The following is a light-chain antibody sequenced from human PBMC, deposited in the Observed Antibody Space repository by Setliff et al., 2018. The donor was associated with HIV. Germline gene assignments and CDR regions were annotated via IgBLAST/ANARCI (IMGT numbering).Light chain of an antibody. CDR1: SSDIGSYNL. Sequence: SVLPQPASVSGSPGRSITIYCTGTSSDIGSYNLVSWYQQRPGYAPKLLIYENFSRTSGVSNRFSGSKSGNTASLTISGLRSEDEADYYCHSYAGTHTVLFGGGTKVTVL. CDR2: ENF. CDR3: HSYAGTHTVL. V-gene: IGLV2-23*01. J-gene: IGLJ3*02.